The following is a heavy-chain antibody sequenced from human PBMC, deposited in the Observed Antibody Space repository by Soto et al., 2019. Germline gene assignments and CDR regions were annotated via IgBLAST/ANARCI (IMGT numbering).Heavy chain of an antibody. J-gene: IGHJ6*02. CDR1: GFTFSTYA. CDR2: ISGSGGSI. V-gene: IGHV3-23*01. CDR3: ARDSYGMDV. Sequence: GSLRLSCAASGFTFSTYAMAWVRQAPGKGLEWVSSISGSGGSIYYADSVKGRFTISRDNSKNTLYLQMNSLRAEDTAVYYCARDSYGMDVWGQGTTVTVSS.